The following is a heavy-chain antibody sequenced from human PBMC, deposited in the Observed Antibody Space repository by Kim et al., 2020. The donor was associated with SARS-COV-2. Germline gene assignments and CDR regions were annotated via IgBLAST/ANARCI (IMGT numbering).Heavy chain of an antibody. CDR2: INHSGST. CDR1: GGSFSGYY. J-gene: IGHJ4*02. D-gene: IGHD3-9*01. V-gene: IGHV4-34*01. CDR3: ARGRGYFDWFKPTYYFDY. Sequence: SETLSLTCAVYGGSFSGYYWSWIRQPPGKGLEWIGEINHSGSTNYNPSLKSRVTISVDTSKNQFSLKLSSVTAADTAVYYCARGRGYFDWFKPTYYFDYWGQGTLVTVSS.